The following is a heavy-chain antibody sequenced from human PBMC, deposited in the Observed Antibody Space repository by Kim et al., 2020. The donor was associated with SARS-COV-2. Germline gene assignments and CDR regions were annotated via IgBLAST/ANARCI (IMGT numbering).Heavy chain of an antibody. CDR1: GFTFSSYS. CDR3: ASSMVRGVVRVDDAFDI. CDR2: ISSSSSTI. J-gene: IGHJ3*02. V-gene: IGHV3-48*02. Sequence: GGSLRLSCAASGFTFSSYSMNWVRQAPGKGLEWVSYISSSSSTIYYAESVKGRFTISRDNAKNSLYLQMNSLRDEDTAVYYCASSMVRGVVRVDDAFDIWGQGTMVTVSS. D-gene: IGHD3-10*01.